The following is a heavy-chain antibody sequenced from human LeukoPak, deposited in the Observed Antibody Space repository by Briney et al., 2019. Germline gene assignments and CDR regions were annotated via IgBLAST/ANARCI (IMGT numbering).Heavy chain of an antibody. CDR2: IKQDGSEK. D-gene: IGHD4/OR15-4a*01. Sequence: GGSLRLSCAASGFTFSSNWMSWVRQAPGEGLEWVANIKQDGSEKYYVDSVEGRFSISRDNAKNSLYLQMNSLRAEDTAVYYCVRHLTYFDYWGQGTLVTVSS. V-gene: IGHV3-7*01. CDR1: GFTFSSNW. J-gene: IGHJ4*02. CDR3: VRHLTYFDY.